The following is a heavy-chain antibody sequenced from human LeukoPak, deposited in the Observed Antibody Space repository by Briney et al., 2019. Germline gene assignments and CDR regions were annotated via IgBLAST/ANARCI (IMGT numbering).Heavy chain of an antibody. CDR3: ARRSAYGDYNTYYFDY. D-gene: IGHD4-17*01. V-gene: IGHV3-7*01. CDR2: IRQDGSEK. CDR1: GFTFSSYW. J-gene: IGHJ4*02. Sequence: PGGSLRLSSAASGFTFSSYWMSWVRQAPGKGLEWVANIRQDGSEKYYVDSVKGRFTISRDNAENSLYLQMNSLRAEDTAVYYCARRSAYGDYNTYYFDYWGQGTLVTVSS.